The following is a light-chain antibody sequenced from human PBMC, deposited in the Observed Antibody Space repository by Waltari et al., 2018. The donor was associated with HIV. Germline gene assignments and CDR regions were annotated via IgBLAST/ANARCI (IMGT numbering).Light chain of an antibody. J-gene: IGKJ4*01. CDR3: QQYNNWPLT. CDR2: SAS. Sequence: VMTQSPATLSLSPGERATISCRASQSLSTHWAGYQQKPGKAPRLLIYSASTRATGIPARFSGSGSGTEYTLTISSLQSEDFAIYYCQQYNNWPLTFGGGTKVEIK. CDR1: QSLSTH. V-gene: IGKV3-15*01.